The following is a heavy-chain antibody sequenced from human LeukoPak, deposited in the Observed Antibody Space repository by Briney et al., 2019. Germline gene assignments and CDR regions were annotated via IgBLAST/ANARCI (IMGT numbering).Heavy chain of an antibody. CDR1: GFTFSSYW. CDR2: INSDGRST. V-gene: IGHV3-74*01. CDR3: ARDGAAYDFWSGYYVTEYNWFDP. D-gene: IGHD3-3*01. J-gene: IGHJ5*02. Sequence: GGSLRLSCAASGFTFSSYWMHWVRQAPGKGLVWVSRINSDGRSTSYADSVKGRFTISRDNAKNTLYLQMNSLRAEDTAVYYRARDGAAYDFWSGYYVTEYNWFDPWGQGTLVTVSS.